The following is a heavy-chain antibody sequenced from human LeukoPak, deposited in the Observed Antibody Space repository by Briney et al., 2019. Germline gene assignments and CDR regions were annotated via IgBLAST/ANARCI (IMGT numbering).Heavy chain of an antibody. CDR3: ARVAYSSSSVPDY. CDR2: IYYSGST. Sequence: SETLSLTCTVSGGSISSHYWSWIRQPPGKGLEWIGYIYYSGSTNYNPSLKSRVTIAVDTSKNQFSLKLSSVIAADTAVYYCARVAYSSSSVPDYWGQGTLVTVSS. J-gene: IGHJ4*02. V-gene: IGHV4-59*11. D-gene: IGHD6-6*01. CDR1: GGSISSHY.